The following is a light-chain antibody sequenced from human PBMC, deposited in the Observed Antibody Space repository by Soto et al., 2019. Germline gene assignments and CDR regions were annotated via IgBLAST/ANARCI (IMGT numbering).Light chain of an antibody. Sequence: ENVWKQSPATLSWSQGERATXSCRASQPVFIRYLAWYQQKPCHAPSLLLYGASTMATGIPDRFRRSGSGTDFTLTVSRLEPEDFAVYYCQQFGGSLTLGGGPKVDIK. V-gene: IGKV3-20*01. CDR1: QPVFIRY. CDR2: GAS. J-gene: IGKJ4*01. CDR3: QQFGGSLT.